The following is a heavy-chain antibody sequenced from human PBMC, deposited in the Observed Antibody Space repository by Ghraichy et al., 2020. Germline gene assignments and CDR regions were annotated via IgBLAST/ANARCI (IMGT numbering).Heavy chain of an antibody. D-gene: IGHD2-2*01. J-gene: IGHJ3*02. V-gene: IGHV3-9*01. Sequence: GGSLRLSCAASGFTFDDYAMHWVRQAPGKGLEWVSGISWNSGSIGYADSVKGRFTISRDNAKNSLYLQMNSLRAEDTALYYCAKDFRASLPGHAFDIWGQGTMVTVSS. CDR2: ISWNSGSI. CDR3: AKDFRASLPGHAFDI. CDR1: GFTFDDYA.